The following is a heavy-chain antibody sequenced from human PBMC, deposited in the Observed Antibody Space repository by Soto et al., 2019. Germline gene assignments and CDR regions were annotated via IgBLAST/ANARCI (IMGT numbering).Heavy chain of an antibody. D-gene: IGHD6-13*01. V-gene: IGHV4-4*07. J-gene: IGHJ2*01. Sequence: SETLSLTCSVSGASISRFNWNWVRQPAGKGPEWVGRLNTAGTINYNPSLKSRITMSMDTSKNQISLHLRSVTAADTAIYYCARDRGEYTSSWFWYFSHWGHGTLVTVSS. CDR1: GASISRFN. CDR3: ARDRGEYTSSWFWYFSH. CDR2: LNTAGTI.